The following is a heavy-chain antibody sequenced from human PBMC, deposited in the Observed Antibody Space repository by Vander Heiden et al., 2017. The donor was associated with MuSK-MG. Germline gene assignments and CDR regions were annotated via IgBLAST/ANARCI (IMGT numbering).Heavy chain of an antibody. J-gene: IGHJ4*02. V-gene: IGHV1-18*01. CDR1: GYTLPSYG. D-gene: IGHD4-17*01. CDR3: ARAGGYGDYGVYYFDY. Sequence: VQLVRSGDEVKNPGAYVQVSCKVSGYTLPSYGISWVRQAPGQGLEWMGWISAYKGNTNYAQKLQGRVTMTTATYTRTAYMVLRVLGSDDAAVYYGARAGGYGDYGVYYFDYWGQGTLVTVSS. CDR2: ISAYKGNT.